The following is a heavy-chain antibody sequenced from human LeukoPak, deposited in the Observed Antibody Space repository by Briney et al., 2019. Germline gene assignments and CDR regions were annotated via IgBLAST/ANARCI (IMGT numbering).Heavy chain of an antibody. Sequence: ASVKVSCKASGYTFTSYDINWVRQATGQGLEWMGWMNPNSGNTGYAQKFQGRVTMTRNTSISTAYMELSSLRSKDTAVYYCARRDHSSSWFHDDYWGQGTLVTVSS. J-gene: IGHJ4*02. CDR3: ARRDHSSSWFHDDY. CDR1: GYTFTSYD. D-gene: IGHD6-13*01. CDR2: MNPNSGNT. V-gene: IGHV1-8*01.